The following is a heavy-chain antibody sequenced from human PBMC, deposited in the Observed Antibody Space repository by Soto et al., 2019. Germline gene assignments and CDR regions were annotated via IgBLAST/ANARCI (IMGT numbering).Heavy chain of an antibody. V-gene: IGHV1-18*01. D-gene: IGHD6-13*01. CDR1: GYTFSSYG. Sequence: QVQLMQSGAEVKKPGASVRVSCKASGYTFSSYGVNWVRQAPGQGLEWMGRINPYNGDTKFAQRFQGRVTMTTDTSTTTAYMELTSLRSDDTAVYYCPRSMGGQVYSVDYWGQGTLVAVSS. CDR3: PRSMGGQVYSVDY. J-gene: IGHJ4*02. CDR2: INPYNGDT.